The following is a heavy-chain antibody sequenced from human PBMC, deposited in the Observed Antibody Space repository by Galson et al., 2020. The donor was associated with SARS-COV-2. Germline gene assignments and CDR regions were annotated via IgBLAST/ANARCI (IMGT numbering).Heavy chain of an antibody. D-gene: IGHD3-22*01. Sequence: TGGSLRLSCAASGFTFSNNEINWVRQPPGKGLEWISYISGRHSTIYYADSVKGRFTISRDNAQNSLYLQMNSLRAEDTAVYYCARDLAVNYYGTSGYYYVTRAWDIWGQRTMVTVCS. CDR3: ARDLAVNYYGTSGYYYVTRAWDI. J-gene: IGHJ3*02. CDR1: GFTFSNNE. CDR2: ISGRHSTI. V-gene: IGHV3-48*03.